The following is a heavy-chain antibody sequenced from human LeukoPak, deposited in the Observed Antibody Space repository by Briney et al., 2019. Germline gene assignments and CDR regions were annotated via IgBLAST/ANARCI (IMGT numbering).Heavy chain of an antibody. CDR3: ARNNGMDV. J-gene: IGHJ6*02. V-gene: IGHV3-7*03. Sequence: GGSLRLSCAVSGFTFSGFWMSWSRQAPGKGLEWVASINSDGSEGYYADVVKGRFTISRDNAKNSLYLQINSLRAEDTAVHYCARNNGMDVWGQGTTVIVSS. CDR2: INSDGSEG. CDR1: GFTFSGFW.